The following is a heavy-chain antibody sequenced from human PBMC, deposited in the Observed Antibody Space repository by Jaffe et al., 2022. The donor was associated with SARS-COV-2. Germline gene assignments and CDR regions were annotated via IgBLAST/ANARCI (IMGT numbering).Heavy chain of an antibody. CDR2: IYFSGST. CDR3: VRGPKYSWNAYDS. D-gene: IGHD1-20*01. J-gene: IGHJ4*02. CDR1: GGPISPYY. Sequence: QVQLQESGPGLVRPSETLSLTCNVSGGPISPYYWSWIRQFPGKGLEWIGYIYFSGSTNYNPSLKSRVTFSIDRSSNQFSLKLHSVTAADTAVYYCVRGPKYSWNAYDSWGQGFPVTVSS. V-gene: IGHV4-59*01.